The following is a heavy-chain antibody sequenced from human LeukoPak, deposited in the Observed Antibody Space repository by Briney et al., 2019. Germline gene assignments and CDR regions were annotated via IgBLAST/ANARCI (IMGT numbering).Heavy chain of an antibody. CDR2: IYTSGST. CDR1: GVSISSYY. D-gene: IGHD2-2*01. CDR3: ARDIVVVGDYYYGMDV. V-gene: IGHV4-4*07. Sequence: SETLSLTCTVSGVSISSYYWSWIRQPAGRGLEWIGRIYTSGSTNYNPSLKSRVTMSVDTSKNQFSLKLSSVTAADTAVYYCARDIVVVGDYYYGMDVWGQGTTVTVSS. J-gene: IGHJ6*02.